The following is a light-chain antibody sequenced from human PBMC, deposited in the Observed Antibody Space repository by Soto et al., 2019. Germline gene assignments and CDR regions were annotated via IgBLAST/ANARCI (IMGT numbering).Light chain of an antibody. CDR2: GAS. Sequence: EIVLTQSPGTLSLSPGERATLSCRASQSISSSYLAWYQQKPGQAPRLLLYGASRRATGIPDRFRGRESGTDFTLTITTLEPEDSAVYFCQQYASSPYTFGQGTKVEIK. V-gene: IGKV3-20*01. CDR1: QSISSSY. J-gene: IGKJ2*01. CDR3: QQYASSPYT.